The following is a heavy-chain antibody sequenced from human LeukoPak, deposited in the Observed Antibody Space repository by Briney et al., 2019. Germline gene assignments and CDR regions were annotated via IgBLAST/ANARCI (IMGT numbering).Heavy chain of an antibody. CDR2: ISAYNGNT. V-gene: IGHV1-18*04. Sequence: ASVKVSCRASGYTFTSYGISWVRQAPGQGLEWMGWISAYNGNTNYAQKLQGRVTMTTDTSTSTAYMELRSLRSDDTAVYYCARVNGLLWFGGLLNYGMDVWGKGTTVTVSS. D-gene: IGHD3-10*01. CDR1: GYTFTSYG. J-gene: IGHJ6*04. CDR3: ARVNGLLWFGGLLNYGMDV.